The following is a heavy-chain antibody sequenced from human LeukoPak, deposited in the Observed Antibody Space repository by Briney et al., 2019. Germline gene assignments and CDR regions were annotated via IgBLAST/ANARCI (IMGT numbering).Heavy chain of an antibody. CDR3: ARDQIAVAGGYYYGMDV. D-gene: IGHD6-19*01. Sequence: ASVKVSCKASGYTFTNYGVSWVRQAPGQGLEWMGWISAYNGNTNYAQKLQGRVTMTTDTSTSTAYMELRSLRSDDTAVYYCARDQIAVAGGYYYGMDVWGQGTTVTVSS. CDR1: GYTFTNYG. V-gene: IGHV1-18*01. J-gene: IGHJ6*02. CDR2: ISAYNGNT.